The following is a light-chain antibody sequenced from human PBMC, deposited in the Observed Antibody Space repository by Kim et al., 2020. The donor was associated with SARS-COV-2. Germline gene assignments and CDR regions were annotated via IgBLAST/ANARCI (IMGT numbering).Light chain of an antibody. V-gene: IGLV2-14*03. CDR1: SSDVGSHNY. CDR2: HVS. CDR3: SSYTSSNTYV. Sequence: GQSITISCTGTSSDVGSHNYVSWYQQHPGKAPKLMIYHVSHRPSGVSNRFSGSKSGNTASLTIPGLQAEDEADYYCSSYTSSNTYVFATGTKVTVL. J-gene: IGLJ1*01.